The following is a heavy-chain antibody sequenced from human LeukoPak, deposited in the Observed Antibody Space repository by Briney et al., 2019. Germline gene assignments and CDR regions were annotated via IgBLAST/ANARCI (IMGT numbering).Heavy chain of an antibody. CDR1: GGSISSYY. CDR3: ARVYYDSSGYPYWYFDL. V-gene: IGHV4-59*01. Sequence: SETLSLTCTVSGGSISSYYWGWIRQPPGKGLEWIGYIYYSGSTNYNPSLKSRVTISVDTSKNQFSLKLSSVTAADTAVYYCARVYYDSSGYPYWYFDLWGRGTLVTVSS. D-gene: IGHD3-22*01. CDR2: IYYSGST. J-gene: IGHJ2*01.